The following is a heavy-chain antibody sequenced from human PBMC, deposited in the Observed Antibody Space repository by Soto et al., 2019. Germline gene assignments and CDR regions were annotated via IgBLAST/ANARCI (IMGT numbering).Heavy chain of an antibody. V-gene: IGHV4-39*01. CDR3: ARHIGYSSSWYRWFDP. J-gene: IGHJ5*02. Sequence: SETLSLTCTVSGGSISSSSYYWGWIRQPPGKGLEWIGSIYYSGSTYYNPSLKSRVTISVDTSKNQFSLKLSSVTAADTAVYYXARHIGYSSSWYRWFDPWGLGTLVTVSS. D-gene: IGHD6-13*01. CDR1: GGSISSSSYY. CDR2: IYYSGST.